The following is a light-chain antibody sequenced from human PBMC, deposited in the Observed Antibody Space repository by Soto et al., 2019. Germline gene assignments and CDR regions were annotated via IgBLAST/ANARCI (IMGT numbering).Light chain of an antibody. CDR1: NSDVGGYNS. J-gene: IGLJ3*02. CDR3: ASYTNSPTGVV. CDR2: EVS. V-gene: IGLV2-14*01. Sequence: QSALTQPASVSGSPGQSTTISCTGTNSDVGGYNSVSWYQQHPGKAPQLMIFEVSSRPSWVSNRFSGSKSGNTASLTISGLQAEDEGDYYCASYTNSPTGVVFGGGTKLTVL.